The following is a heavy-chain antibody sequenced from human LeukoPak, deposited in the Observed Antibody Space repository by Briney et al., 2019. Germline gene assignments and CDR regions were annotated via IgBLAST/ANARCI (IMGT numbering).Heavy chain of an antibody. CDR3: ASTAARRFDY. J-gene: IGHJ4*02. V-gene: IGHV1-46*01. CDR2: INPTGGST. CDR1: GYTFPSYF. Sequence: ASVKVSCKASGYTFPSYFMHWVRQAPGQGLEWTGIINPTGGSTTYAQKFQGRVTMTRDTSTSTVYMELSSLRSDDTAVYYCASTAARRFDYWGQGTLVTVSS. D-gene: IGHD6-6*01.